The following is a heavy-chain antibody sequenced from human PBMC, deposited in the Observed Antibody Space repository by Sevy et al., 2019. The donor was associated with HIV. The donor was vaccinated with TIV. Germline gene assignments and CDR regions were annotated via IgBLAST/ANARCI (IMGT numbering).Heavy chain of an antibody. CDR2: IRNKEYNVTT. Sequence: GGSLRLSCTGSGFAFSDYALSWVRQAPGKGLEWVGFIRNKEYNVTTEYATSVKGRFFISRDDSKSVAYLDMNSLKTADTGLYYCTRSVTTIYWGRATLVTVSS. V-gene: IGHV3-49*04. J-gene: IGHJ4*02. CDR3: TRSVTTIY. CDR1: GFAFSDYA. D-gene: IGHD4-4*01.